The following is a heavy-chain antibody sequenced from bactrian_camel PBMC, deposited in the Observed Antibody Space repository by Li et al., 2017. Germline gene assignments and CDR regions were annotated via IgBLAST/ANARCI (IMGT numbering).Heavy chain of an antibody. CDR3: AADSAGELRILTMALFGY. CDR2: IDSNGAST. J-gene: IGHJ6*01. Sequence: VQLVESGGGLVQPGGSLQLSCATSGFYDMSWVRQAPGKGLEWVSHIDSNGASTYYTDSVKGRFTISRDNAKNTLYLQMNSLKTEDTAVYYCAADSAGELRILTMALFGYWGRGTQVTVS. CDR1: GFYD. D-gene: IGHD4*01. V-gene: IGHV3S40*01.